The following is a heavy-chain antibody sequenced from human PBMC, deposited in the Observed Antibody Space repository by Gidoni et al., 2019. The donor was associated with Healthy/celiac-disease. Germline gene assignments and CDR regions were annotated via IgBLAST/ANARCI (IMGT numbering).Heavy chain of an antibody. D-gene: IGHD3-22*01. CDR1: GFTFSSYA. CDR3: ARDGGDYYDSSGYYYGENYFDY. CDR2: ISSNGGST. J-gene: IGHJ4*02. Sequence: EVQLVESGGGLVQPGGSLRLSCAASGFTFSSYAMHWVRQAPGKGLEYVSAISSNGGSTYYANSVKGRFTISRDNSKNTLYLQMGSLRAEDMAVYYCARDGGDYYDSSGYYYGENYFDYWGQGTLVTVSS. V-gene: IGHV3-64*01.